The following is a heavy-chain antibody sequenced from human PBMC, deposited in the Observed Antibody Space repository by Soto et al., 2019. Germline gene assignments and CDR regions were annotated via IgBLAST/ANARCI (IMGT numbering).Heavy chain of an antibody. J-gene: IGHJ6*02. Sequence: PSETLSLTCAVSGYSISSGYYWGWIRQPPGKGLEWIGSIYHSGSTYYNPSLKSRVIISVDTSKNQFSLKLSSVTAADTAVYYCARDMTYTSQYYGMDVWGQGTTVTVSS. CDR2: IYHSGST. CDR3: ARDMTYTSQYYGMDV. V-gene: IGHV4-38-2*02. D-gene: IGHD2-2*01. CDR1: GYSISSGYY.